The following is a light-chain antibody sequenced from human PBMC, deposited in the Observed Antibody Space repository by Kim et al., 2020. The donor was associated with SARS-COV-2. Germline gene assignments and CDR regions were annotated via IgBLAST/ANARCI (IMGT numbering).Light chain of an antibody. Sequence: QLVLTQPPSASGTPGQRVTISCSGSRSNIGSNAVNWYQQLPGTAPKLLIYSNDYRPSGVPDRFSGSKSGTSASLAISGLQSEDEADYYCAAWDNSLNGVIFGGGTQLTVL. V-gene: IGLV1-44*01. CDR1: RSNIGSNA. J-gene: IGLJ2*01. CDR2: SND. CDR3: AAWDNSLNGVI.